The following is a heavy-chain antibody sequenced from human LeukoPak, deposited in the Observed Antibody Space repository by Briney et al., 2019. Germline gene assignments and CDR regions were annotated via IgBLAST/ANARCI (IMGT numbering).Heavy chain of an antibody. Sequence: PGGSLRLSCAASGFTFTNYAMRWVRQAPGKGLEWVSAISGSNTYYADSVKGRFTISRDNSKNTLYLQMNTLSAEDTAVYYCAKVVGATWNFDYWGQETLVTVSS. D-gene: IGHD1-26*01. CDR1: GFTFTNYA. CDR2: ISGSNT. J-gene: IGHJ4*02. V-gene: IGHV3-23*01. CDR3: AKVVGATWNFDY.